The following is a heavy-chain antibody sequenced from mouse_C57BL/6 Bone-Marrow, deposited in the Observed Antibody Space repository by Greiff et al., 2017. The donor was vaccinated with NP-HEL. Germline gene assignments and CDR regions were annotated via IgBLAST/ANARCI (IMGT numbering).Heavy chain of an antibody. D-gene: IGHD2-4*01. CDR1: GYTFTDYY. CDR2: INPNNGVN. CDR3: ARATYYDYDGAMDF. Sequence: VQLPQSGPGLVKPGASVKISFKASGYTFTDYYLNWVEQSQGKEPGGIGDINPNNGVNSDNQKFKGKATLTVDKSSSTAYMELRSLTSEDSAVYYCARATYYDYDGAMDFWGQGTSVTVSS. J-gene: IGHJ4*01. V-gene: IGHV1-26*01.